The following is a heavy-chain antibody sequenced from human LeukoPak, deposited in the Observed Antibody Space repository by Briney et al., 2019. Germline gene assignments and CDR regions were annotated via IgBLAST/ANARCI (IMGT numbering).Heavy chain of an antibody. J-gene: IGHJ4*02. V-gene: IGHV3-11*06. D-gene: IGHD3-9*01. CDR1: GFTFSDYY. CDR2: ISSSSSYT. CDR3: ARGADAYDILTGNPFDY. Sequence: GGSLTLSCAPSGFTFSDYYMSWIRQAPGKGLEWVSYISSSSSYTNYADSVKGRFTISRDNAKNSLYLQMNSLRAEDTAVYYCARGADAYDILTGNPFDYWGQGTLVTVSS.